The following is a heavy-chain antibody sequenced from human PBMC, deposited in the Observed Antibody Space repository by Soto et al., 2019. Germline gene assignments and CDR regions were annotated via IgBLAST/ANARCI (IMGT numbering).Heavy chain of an antibody. V-gene: IGHV2-5*02. Sequence: QITLKESGPPLVKPTQTLTLTCTFSGFSLSTSGVGVGWIRQPPGKALEWLALIYWDDDKRYSPSLKSRLTITKDTSKNPVVLTMTNMDPVDTATYYCAHLDYGDPFDYWGQGTLVTVSS. CDR1: GFSLSTSGVG. CDR2: IYWDDDK. D-gene: IGHD4-17*01. CDR3: AHLDYGDPFDY. J-gene: IGHJ4*02.